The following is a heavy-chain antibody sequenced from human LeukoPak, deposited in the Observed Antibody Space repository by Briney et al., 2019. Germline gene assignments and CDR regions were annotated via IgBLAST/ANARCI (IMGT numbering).Heavy chain of an antibody. V-gene: IGHV3-7*01. Sequence: PGGSLRLSCAVSGFTFTDYWMTWVRQAPGKGLEWVANMKGDGTKKNYVDSVKGRFAISGDSATNAVYLQLTSLRADDTAVYYCARDTSPHIGTVWSDAFDIWGQGTMVTVSS. CDR2: MKGDGTKK. CDR1: GFTFTDYW. D-gene: IGHD6-13*01. J-gene: IGHJ3*02. CDR3: ARDTSPHIGTVWSDAFDI.